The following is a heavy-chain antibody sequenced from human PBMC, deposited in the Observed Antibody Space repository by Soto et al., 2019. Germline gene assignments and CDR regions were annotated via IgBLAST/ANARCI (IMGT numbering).Heavy chain of an antibody. CDR1: GVSVSSGSYY. CDR3: AGGTDGKKVAY. Sequence: SETLSLTCAVSGVSVSSGSYYWSWIRQPPGKGLEWIGYIYYTGSTNYNPSLESRLTMSVDMSKNHFSLKLSSVTAADTAVYYCAGGTDGKKVAYWGQGTLVTVSS. V-gene: IGHV4-61*03. D-gene: IGHD5-12*01. CDR2: IYYTGST. J-gene: IGHJ4*02.